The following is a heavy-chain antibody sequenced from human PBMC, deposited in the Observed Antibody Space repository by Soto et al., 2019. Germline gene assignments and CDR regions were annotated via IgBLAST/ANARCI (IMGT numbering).Heavy chain of an antibody. CDR3: TTLHSYGLDY. V-gene: IGHV3-15*01. D-gene: IGHD5-18*01. CDR2: IRSKSDGGTP. J-gene: IGHJ4*02. CDR1: GFTFNNVW. Sequence: EVRLVESGGGLVKPGGSLRISCAASGFTFNNVWMSWVRQGPGKGLEWVGHIRSKSDGGTPDYAAPVKGRFSISRDDSQNTVYLQMHSLKTDDTAVYYCTTLHSYGLDYWGQGALVSVSP.